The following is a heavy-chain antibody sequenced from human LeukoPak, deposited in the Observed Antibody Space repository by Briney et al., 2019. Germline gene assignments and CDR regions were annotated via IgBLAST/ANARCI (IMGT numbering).Heavy chain of an antibody. J-gene: IGHJ4*02. Sequence: SETLSLTCAVYGGSFSGYYWTWIRQPPGKGLEWIGEINHSGSTNYNPSLKSRVTMSLDTSKNQFSLNLTSVTASDTAVYYCAKENDFVYWGQGTLVTVSS. D-gene: IGHD3-3*01. CDR3: AKENDFVY. V-gene: IGHV4-34*01. CDR2: INHSGST. CDR1: GGSFSGYY.